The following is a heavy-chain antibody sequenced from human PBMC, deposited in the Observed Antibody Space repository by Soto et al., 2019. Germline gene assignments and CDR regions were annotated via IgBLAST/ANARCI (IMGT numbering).Heavy chain of an antibody. V-gene: IGHV4-31*03. J-gene: IGHJ5*02. Sequence: QVQLQESGPGLVKPSQTLSLTCTVSGGSISSGGYYWSWIRQHPGKGLEWIGYLYYSGSTYYNPSLWCRVTSPVDTSNNQFSLKLSSVSPAVTSVYHCARDVLNDSSRWYPRGRFDPCGQGPLVTAAS. CDR1: GGSISSGGYY. D-gene: IGHD6-13*01. CDR3: ARDVLNDSSRWYPRGRFDP. CDR2: LYYSGST.